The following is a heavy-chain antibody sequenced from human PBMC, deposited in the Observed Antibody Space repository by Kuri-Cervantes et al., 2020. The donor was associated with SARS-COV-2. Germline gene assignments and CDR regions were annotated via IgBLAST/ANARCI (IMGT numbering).Heavy chain of an antibody. J-gene: IGHJ5*02. D-gene: IGHD4-17*01. CDR2: IYHSGST. Sequence: GSLRLSCTVSGYSISSGYYWGWIRQPPGKGLEWIGSIYHSGSTYYNPSFKSRVTISVDTSKNQFSLKLSSVTAADTAVYYCARDQDYGDYVEVGWFDPWGQGTLVTVSS. V-gene: IGHV4-38-2*02. CDR3: ARDQDYGDYVEVGWFDP. CDR1: GYSISSGYY.